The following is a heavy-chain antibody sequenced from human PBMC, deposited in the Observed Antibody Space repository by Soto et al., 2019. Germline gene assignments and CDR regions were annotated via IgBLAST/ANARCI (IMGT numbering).Heavy chain of an antibody. CDR3: ARNNVRGVSNSYNWIDP. Sequence: SETLSLTCTVSGGPISSYYWSWIRQSPGKGLEWIGQIFYTGNTDYNPSLKSRVTMSVDIPKKQFSLKLRSVTAADTAMYFCARNNVRGVSNSYNWIDPWGQGTLVTVSS. D-gene: IGHD3-10*01. V-gene: IGHV4-59*01. CDR2: IFYTGNT. J-gene: IGHJ5*02. CDR1: GGPISSYY.